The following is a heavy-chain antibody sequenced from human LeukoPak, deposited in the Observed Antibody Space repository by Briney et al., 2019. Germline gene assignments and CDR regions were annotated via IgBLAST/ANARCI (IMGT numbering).Heavy chain of an antibody. Sequence: GGSLRLSCAASGLTFSTYWMHWVRQAPGRGLVWVSRINSDGSSTTYADSVQGRFTISRDNAKNTLYLQMNSLRAEDTAVYYWAKVTYGSGTYGAFDYWGQGTLVTVSS. CDR2: INSDGSST. CDR3: AKVTYGSGTYGAFDY. CDR1: GLTFSTYW. V-gene: IGHV3-74*01. J-gene: IGHJ4*02. D-gene: IGHD3-10*01.